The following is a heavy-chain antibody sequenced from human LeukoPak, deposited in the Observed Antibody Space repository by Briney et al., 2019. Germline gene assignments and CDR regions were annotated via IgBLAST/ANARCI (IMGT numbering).Heavy chain of an antibody. CDR2: LEKDGDDI. Sequence: GGSLRLSCGASGFIFSHYGMHWVRQAPGKGLEWVAYLEKDGDDIMYGDSVKGRFTISRDNSKNKVYLQMNSLRSEDTAVYYCARDSGTLHGGPDFWGQGTLVSVSS. J-gene: IGHJ4*02. D-gene: IGHD2-21*01. CDR3: ARDSGTLHGGPDF. V-gene: IGHV3-30*02. CDR1: GFIFSHYG.